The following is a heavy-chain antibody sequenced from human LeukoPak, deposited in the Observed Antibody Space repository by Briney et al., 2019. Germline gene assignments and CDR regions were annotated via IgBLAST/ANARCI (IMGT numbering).Heavy chain of an antibody. V-gene: IGHV4-38-2*02. D-gene: IGHD3-22*01. CDR1: GGSISSYY. J-gene: IGHJ4*02. CDR3: ARDPPKYYYDSSGYDHYFDY. CDR2: IYHSGST. Sequence: SETLSLTCTVSGGSISSYYWGWIRQPPGKGLEWIGSIYHSGSTYYNPSLKSRVTISVDTSKNQFSLKLSSVTAADTAVYYCARDPPKYYYDSSGYDHYFDYWGQGTLVTVSS.